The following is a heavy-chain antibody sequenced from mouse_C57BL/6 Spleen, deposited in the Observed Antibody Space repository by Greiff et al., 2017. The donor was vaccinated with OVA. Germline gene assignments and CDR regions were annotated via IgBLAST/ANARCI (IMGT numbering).Heavy chain of an antibody. CDR1: GYTFTSYW. CDR2: IHPNSGST. D-gene: IGHD2-3*01. J-gene: IGHJ4*01. CDR3: ARGSSYDGRAMDY. Sequence: VQLQQPGAELVKPGASVKLSCKASGYTFTSYWMHWVKQRPGQGLEWIGMIHPNSGSTNYNEKFKSKATLTVDKSSSTAYMQLSSLTSEDSAVYYCARGSSYDGRAMDYWGQGTSVTVSS. V-gene: IGHV1-64*01.